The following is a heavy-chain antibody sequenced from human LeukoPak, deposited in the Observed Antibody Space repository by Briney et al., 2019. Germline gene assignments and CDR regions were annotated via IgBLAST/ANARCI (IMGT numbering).Heavy chain of an antibody. CDR3: TTGITMVRGVIHLIDY. CDR2: IKSKTDGGTT. CDR1: GFTFRSFA. D-gene: IGHD3-10*01. J-gene: IGHJ4*02. Sequence: GGSLRLSCAASGFTFRSFAMNWVRQAPGKGLEWVGRIKSKTDGGTTDYAAPVKGRFTISRDDSKNTLYLQMNSLKTEDTAVCYCTTGITMVRGVIHLIDYWGQGTLVTVSS. V-gene: IGHV3-15*01.